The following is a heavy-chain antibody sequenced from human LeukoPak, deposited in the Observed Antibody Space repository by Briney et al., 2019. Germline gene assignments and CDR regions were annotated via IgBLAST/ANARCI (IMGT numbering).Heavy chain of an antibody. CDR1: GGSISSGSYY. V-gene: IGHV4-61*02. CDR3: ARGAYDYVWGSYDAFDI. D-gene: IGHD3-16*01. Sequence: SQTLSLTCTVSGGSISSGSYYWSWIRQPAGKGLEWIGRIYTSGSTNYNPSLKSRVTISVDTSKNQFSLKLSSVTAADTAVYYCARGAYDYVWGSYDAFDIWGQGTMVTVSS. CDR2: IYTSGST. J-gene: IGHJ3*02.